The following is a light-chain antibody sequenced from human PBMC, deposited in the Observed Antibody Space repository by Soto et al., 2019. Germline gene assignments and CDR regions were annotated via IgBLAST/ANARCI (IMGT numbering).Light chain of an antibody. CDR3: QRTYVNPQT. V-gene: IGKV1-39*01. CDR1: QNINTY. J-gene: IGKJ4*01. CDR2: VAS. Sequence: DIQMTQSPYSLSASVGDRVNITCRASQNINTYLSWYQQTPGKPPKLLIYVASTLQSGVPSRFSGSGYATDFTLTLGPLQPEDSATYHCQRTYVNPQTFGRGTKVDIK.